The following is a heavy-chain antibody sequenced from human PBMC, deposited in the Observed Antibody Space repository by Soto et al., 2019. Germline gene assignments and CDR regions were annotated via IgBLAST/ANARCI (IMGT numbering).Heavy chain of an antibody. Sequence: PSEALALTCAVFSAALGDHYWGWFRQSPDKGLESIGEVHPSGSTDYNPSLKSRLTLSLDTSKNQFSLKVASVTAADTAVYYCASLPYYGMDVWGQGTTVTVSS. CDR2: VHPSGST. CDR1: SAALGDHY. V-gene: IGHV4-34*01. CDR3: ASLPYYGMDV. J-gene: IGHJ6*02.